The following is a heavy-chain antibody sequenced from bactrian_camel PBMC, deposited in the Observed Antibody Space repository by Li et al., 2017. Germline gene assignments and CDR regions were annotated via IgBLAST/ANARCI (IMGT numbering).Heavy chain of an antibody. CDR1: GYTYSRNC. CDR3: TKDRSYGTRNWVQST. D-gene: IGHD3*01. Sequence: HVQLVESGGDLVRPGGSLRLSCDTSGYTYSRNCTGWFRQAPGKEREGVASLGNSDGSARYSDSVKGRFTISKDNAKNTLYLQMNSLKPEDTAMYYCTKDRSYGTRNWVQSTRGQGTQVTVS. J-gene: IGHJ4*01. V-gene: IGHV3S26*01. CDR2: LGNSDGSA.